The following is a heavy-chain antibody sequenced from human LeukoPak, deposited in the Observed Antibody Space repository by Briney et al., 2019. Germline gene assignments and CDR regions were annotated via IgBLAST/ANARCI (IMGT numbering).Heavy chain of an antibody. Sequence: SETLSLTCTVSGGSISSHYWSWIPQPPGKGLEWIGYIYYSGSTNYNPSLKSRVTISVDTSKNQFSLKLSSVTAADTAVYYCARVTVTDYYTDVWGKGTTVTVSS. CDR3: ARVTVTDYYTDV. CDR2: IYYSGST. CDR1: GGSISSHY. J-gene: IGHJ6*03. V-gene: IGHV4-59*11. D-gene: IGHD4-17*01.